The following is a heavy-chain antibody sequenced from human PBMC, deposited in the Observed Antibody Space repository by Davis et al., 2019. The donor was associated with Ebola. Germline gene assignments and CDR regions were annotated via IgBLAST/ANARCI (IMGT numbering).Heavy chain of an antibody. Sequence: SETLSLTCTVSGGSMTSTSYYWGWIRQPPGKGLEWIGNIYWRGIPYYNPSLKSRVTISVDTSKNQFSLKLSSVTAADTAVYYCASSSSGWYGDYFDYWGQGTLVTVSS. CDR3: ASSSSGWYGDYFDY. V-gene: IGHV4-39*01. CDR1: GGSMTSTSYY. D-gene: IGHD6-19*01. CDR2: IYWRGIP. J-gene: IGHJ4*02.